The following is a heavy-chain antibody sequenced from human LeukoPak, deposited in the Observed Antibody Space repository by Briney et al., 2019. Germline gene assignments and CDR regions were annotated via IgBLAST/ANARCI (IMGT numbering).Heavy chain of an antibody. CDR3: ARRGRYDSSGYYS. D-gene: IGHD3-22*01. J-gene: IGHJ4*02. V-gene: IGHV4-34*01. CDR2: INHSGST. Sequence: SETLSLTCAVYGGSFCGYYWSWIRQPPGKGLEWIGEINHSGSTNYNPSLKSRVTISVDTSKNQFSLKLSSVTAADTAVYYCARRGRYDSSGYYSWGQGTLVTVSS. CDR1: GGSFCGYY.